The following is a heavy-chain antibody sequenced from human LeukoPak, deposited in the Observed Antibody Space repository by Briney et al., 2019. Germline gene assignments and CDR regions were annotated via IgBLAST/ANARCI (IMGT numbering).Heavy chain of an antibody. CDR3: AKDRPILGYCSSTSCYKDAFDI. Sequence: GGSLRLSCAASGFTFSSYGMHWVRQAPGKGLEWVAFIRYDGSNKYYADSVKGRFTISRDNSKNTLYLQMNSLRAEDTAVYYCAKDRPILGYCSSTSCYKDAFDIWGQGTMVIVSS. J-gene: IGHJ3*02. V-gene: IGHV3-30*02. CDR2: IRYDGSNK. D-gene: IGHD2-2*02. CDR1: GFTFSSYG.